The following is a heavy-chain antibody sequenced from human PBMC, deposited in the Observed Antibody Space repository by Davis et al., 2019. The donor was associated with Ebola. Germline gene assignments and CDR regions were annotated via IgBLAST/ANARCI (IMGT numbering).Heavy chain of an antibody. Sequence: SVKVSCKTSEGTFSSFVVSWIRQAPGQGLEWMGGILPMFRSPNYAQKFQGRVTMTRNTSISTAYMELSSLRSEDTAMYYCAKVVLPRTSGGLDYWGQGTLVTVSS. J-gene: IGHJ4*02. D-gene: IGHD1-26*01. V-gene: IGHV1-69*05. CDR2: ILPMFRSP. CDR1: EGTFSSFV. CDR3: AKVVLPRTSGGLDY.